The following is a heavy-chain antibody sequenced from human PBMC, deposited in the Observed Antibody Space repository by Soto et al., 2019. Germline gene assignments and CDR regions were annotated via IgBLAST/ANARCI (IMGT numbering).Heavy chain of an antibody. Sequence: ASVKVSCKASGYTFTSYDINWVRQATGQGLEWMGWMNPNSGGTNYAQKFQGRVTMTRDTSISTAYMELSRLRSDDTAVYYCARVSAVAEGSEFDYWGQGTLVTVSS. CDR3: ARVSAVAEGSEFDY. V-gene: IGHV1-2*02. D-gene: IGHD6-19*01. CDR2: MNPNSGGT. CDR1: GYTFTSYD. J-gene: IGHJ4*02.